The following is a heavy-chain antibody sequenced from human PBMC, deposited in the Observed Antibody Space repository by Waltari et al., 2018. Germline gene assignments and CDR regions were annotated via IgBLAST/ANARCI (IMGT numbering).Heavy chain of an antibody. D-gene: IGHD3-9*01. V-gene: IGHV3-7*03. J-gene: IGHJ4*02. CDR2: ILQDGSEQ. Sequence: EVQLVESGGGLVQPGESLKLSCVVFGLDISPYWMSWVRQAPGKGPEWVANILQDGSEQYYVDSVKGRFTISRDNAKNSLSLHMNSLRVEDTAVYYCATLRYLEDWGQGTLVTVS. CDR1: GLDISPYW. CDR3: ATLRYLED.